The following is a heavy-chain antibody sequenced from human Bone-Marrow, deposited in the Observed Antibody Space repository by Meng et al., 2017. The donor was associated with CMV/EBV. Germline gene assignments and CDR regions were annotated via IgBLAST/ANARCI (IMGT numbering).Heavy chain of an antibody. V-gene: IGHV3-11*01. D-gene: IGHD5-24*01. CDR2: ISSSGSTI. CDR1: GFTVSSNF. J-gene: IGHJ4*02. CDR3: ARGALRWLQSPPVF. Sequence: GGSLRLSCAASGFTVSSNFMTWVRQAPGKGLEWVSYISSSGSTIYYADSVKGRFTISRDNAKNSLYLQMNSLRAEDTAVYYCARGALRWLQSPPVFWGQGTLVTVSS.